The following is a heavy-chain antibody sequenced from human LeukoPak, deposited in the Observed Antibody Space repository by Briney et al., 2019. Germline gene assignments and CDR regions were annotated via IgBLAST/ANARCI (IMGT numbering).Heavy chain of an antibody. CDR1: GGTFSSYA. J-gene: IGHJ4*02. D-gene: IGHD3-3*01. CDR3: ARDSPRTKRGSGYYN. CDR2: IIPIFGTA. Sequence: SVKVSCKASGGTFSSYAISWVRQAPGQGLEWMGGIIPIFGTANYAQKFQGRVTITTDESTSTAYMELSSLRSEDTAVYYCARDSPRTKRGSGYYNWGQGTLVTVSS. V-gene: IGHV1-69*05.